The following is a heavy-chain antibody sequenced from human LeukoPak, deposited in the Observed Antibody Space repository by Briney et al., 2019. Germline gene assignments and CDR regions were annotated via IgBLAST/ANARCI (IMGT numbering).Heavy chain of an antibody. Sequence: SETLSLTCAVYGGSFSGYYWSWIRQPPGKGLEWIGEINHSGSTNYNPSLKSRVTISVDTSKDQFSLKLSSVTAADTAVYYCARMATVNDYWGQGTLVTVSS. CDR3: ARMATVNDY. D-gene: IGHD5-24*01. V-gene: IGHV4-34*01. J-gene: IGHJ4*02. CDR1: GGSFSGYY. CDR2: INHSGST.